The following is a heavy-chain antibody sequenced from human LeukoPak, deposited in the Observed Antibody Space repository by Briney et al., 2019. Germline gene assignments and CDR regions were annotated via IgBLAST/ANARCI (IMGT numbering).Heavy chain of an antibody. CDR3: ARDPTIAAAGTYYYYYYMDV. V-gene: IGHV3-21*01. D-gene: IGHD6-13*01. Sequence: GGSLRLSCAASGFTFSSYSMNWVRQAPGKGLEWVSFISSSSSYIYYVDSVKGRFTISRDNAKNSLYLQMNSLRAEDTAVYYCARDPTIAAAGTYYYYYYMDVWGKGTTVTVSS. CDR1: GFTFSSYS. J-gene: IGHJ6*03. CDR2: ISSSSSYI.